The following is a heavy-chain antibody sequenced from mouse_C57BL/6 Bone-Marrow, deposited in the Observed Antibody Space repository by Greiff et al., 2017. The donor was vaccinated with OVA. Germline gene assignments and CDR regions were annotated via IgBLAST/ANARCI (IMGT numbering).Heavy chain of an antibody. V-gene: IGHV5-6*01. CDR1: GFTFSSYG. CDR3: ARRRITTVVAKFAY. D-gene: IGHD1-1*01. Sequence: EVHLVESGGDLVKPGGSLKLSCAASGFTFSSYGMSWVRQTPDKRLEWVATISSGGSYTYYPDSVKGRFTISRDNAKNTLYLQMSSLKSEDTAMYYCARRRITTVVAKFAYWGQGTLVTVSA. CDR2: ISSGGSYT. J-gene: IGHJ3*01.